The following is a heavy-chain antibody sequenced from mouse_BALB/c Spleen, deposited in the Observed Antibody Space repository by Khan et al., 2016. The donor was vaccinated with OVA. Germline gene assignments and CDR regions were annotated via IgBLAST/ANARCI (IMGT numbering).Heavy chain of an antibody. CDR3: ARSGYGSLAY. J-gene: IGHJ3*01. Sequence: QVQLQQSGAELAKPGASVKMSCKASGYMFSSYWMNWVKQRPGQGLEWIGYINPSSGYPEYNQKFKDKATLTADKSSSTAYMQLSSLTSEDSAVYYGARSGYGSLAYWGQGTLVTVSA. CDR2: INPSSGYP. V-gene: IGHV1-7*01. D-gene: IGHD1-1*01. CDR1: GYMFSSYW.